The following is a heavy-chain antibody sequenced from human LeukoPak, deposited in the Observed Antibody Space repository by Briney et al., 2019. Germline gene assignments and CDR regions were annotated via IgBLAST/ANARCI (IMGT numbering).Heavy chain of an antibody. CDR3: AREDGPDSSAPGAFDI. CDR1: GGSISSSSYY. CDR2: IYCSGST. V-gene: IGHV4-39*07. Sequence: PSETLSLTCTVSGGSISSSSYYWGWIRQPPGKGLEWIGSIYCSGSTYYNPSLKSRVTISVDTSKNQFSLKLSSVTAADTAVYYCAREDGPDSSAPGAFDIWGQGTMVTVSS. J-gene: IGHJ3*02. D-gene: IGHD3-22*01.